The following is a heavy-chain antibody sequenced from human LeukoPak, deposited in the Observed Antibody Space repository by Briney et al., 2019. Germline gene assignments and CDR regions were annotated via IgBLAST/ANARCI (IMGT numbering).Heavy chain of an antibody. Sequence: GGSLRLSCAASGLTFSSYSMNWVRQAPGKGLEWVSSISSSSSYIYYADSVKGRFTISRDNAKNSLYLQMNSLRAEDTAVYYCARDPRRGYYYDSSGYDWGQGTLVTVSS. CDR1: GLTFSSYS. CDR2: ISSSSSYI. J-gene: IGHJ4*02. CDR3: ARDPRRGYYYDSSGYD. D-gene: IGHD3-22*01. V-gene: IGHV3-21*01.